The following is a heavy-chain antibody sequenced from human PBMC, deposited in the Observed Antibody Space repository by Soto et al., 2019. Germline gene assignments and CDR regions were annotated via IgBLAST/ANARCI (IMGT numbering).Heavy chain of an antibody. CDR3: AKDDATYYDFWSGYYRGAFDI. Sequence: EVQLLESGGGLVQPGGSLRLSCAASGFTFSSYAMSWVRQAPGKGLEWVSAISGSGGSTYYADSVKGRFTISRDNSKNTLNLQMNSLRAEDTAVYYCAKDDATYYDFWSGYYRGAFDIWGQGTMVTVSS. D-gene: IGHD3-3*01. CDR1: GFTFSSYA. V-gene: IGHV3-23*01. CDR2: ISGSGGST. J-gene: IGHJ3*02.